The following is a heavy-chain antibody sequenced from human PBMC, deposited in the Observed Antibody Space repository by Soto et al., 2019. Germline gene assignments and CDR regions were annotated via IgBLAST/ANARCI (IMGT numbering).Heavy chain of an antibody. CDR1: GFTLSSYA. V-gene: IGHV3-30-3*01. D-gene: IGHD3-9*01. CDR2: ISYDGSNK. Sequence: GSLRLCCAASGFTLSSYAMHWVRQAPGKGLEWVAVISYDGSNKYYADYVKGRFTISRDNSKNTLYLQMNSLRAEDTAVYYCARGLDYDILTGPRPYGMDVWGQGTTVTVSS. CDR3: ARGLDYDILTGPRPYGMDV. J-gene: IGHJ6*02.